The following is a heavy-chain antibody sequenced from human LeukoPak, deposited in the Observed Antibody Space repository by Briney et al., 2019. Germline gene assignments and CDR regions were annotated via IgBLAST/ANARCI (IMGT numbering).Heavy chain of an antibody. V-gene: IGHV3-48*02. CDR1: GFTFSSYS. CDR3: ARDGTSCYFSSCYYYYYMDV. J-gene: IGHJ6*03. D-gene: IGHD2-2*01. Sequence: PGGSLRLSCAASGFTFSSYSMNWVRQASGKRLEWVSYISSSSSTIYYADSVKGRFTISRDNAKNSLYLQMNSLRDEDTAVYYCARDGTSCYFSSCYYYYYMDVWGKGTTVTVSS. CDR2: ISSSSSTI.